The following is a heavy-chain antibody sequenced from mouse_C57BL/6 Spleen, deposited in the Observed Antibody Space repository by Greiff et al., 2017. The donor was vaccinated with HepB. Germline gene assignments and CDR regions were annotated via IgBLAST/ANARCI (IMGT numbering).Heavy chain of an antibody. J-gene: IGHJ4*01. V-gene: IGHV5-9*01. CDR3: ARQGGLRRDYAMDY. Sequence: EVQGVESGGGLVKPGGSLKLSCAASGFTFSSYTMSWVRQTPEKRLEWVATISGGGGNTYYPDSVKGRFTISRDNAKNTLYLQMSSLRSEDTALYYCARQGGLRRDYAMDYWGQGTSVTVSS. CDR2: ISGGGGNT. D-gene: IGHD2-4*01. CDR1: GFTFSSYT.